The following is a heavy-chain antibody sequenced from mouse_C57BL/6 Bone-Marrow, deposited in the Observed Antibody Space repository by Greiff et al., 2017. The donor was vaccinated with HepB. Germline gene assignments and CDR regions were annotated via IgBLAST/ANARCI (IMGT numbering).Heavy chain of an antibody. CDR2: IYPGNSDT. D-gene: IGHD1-1*01. CDR3: TRSRGSSCWFDY. CDR1: GYTFTSYW. J-gene: IGHJ2*01. Sequence: EVQLQESGTVLARPGASVKMSCKTSGYTFTSYWMHWVKQRPGQGLEWIGAIYPGNSDTSYNQKFKGKAKLTAVTSASTAYMELSSLTNEDSAVYYCTRSRGSSCWFDYWGQGTTLTVSS. V-gene: IGHV1-5*01.